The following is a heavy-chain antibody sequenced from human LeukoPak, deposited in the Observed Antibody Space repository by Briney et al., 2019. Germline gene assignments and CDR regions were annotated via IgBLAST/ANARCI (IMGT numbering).Heavy chain of an antibody. Sequence: ASVKVSCKASGGTFSSYAISWVRQVPGQGLEWMGRIIPIFGTANYAQKFQGRVTITTDESTSTAYMELSSLRSEDTAVYYCARVISRFFMDVWGKGTTVTVSS. CDR1: GGTFSSYA. D-gene: IGHD2-2*01. V-gene: IGHV1-69*05. CDR2: IIPIFGTA. J-gene: IGHJ6*03. CDR3: ARVISRFFMDV.